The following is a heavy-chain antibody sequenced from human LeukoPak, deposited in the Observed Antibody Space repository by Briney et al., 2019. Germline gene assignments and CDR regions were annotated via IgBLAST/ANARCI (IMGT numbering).Heavy chain of an antibody. V-gene: IGHV4-34*01. D-gene: IGHD1-14*01. Sequence: SETLSLTCAVYGGSFSGYYWSWIRQPPGKGLEWIGEINHSGSTNYNPSLKSRVTISVDTSKNQFSLKRSSVTAADTAVYYCAREDILYYGTSNWGQGTLVTVSS. CDR3: AREDILYYGTSN. J-gene: IGHJ4*02. CDR1: GGSFSGYY. CDR2: INHSGST.